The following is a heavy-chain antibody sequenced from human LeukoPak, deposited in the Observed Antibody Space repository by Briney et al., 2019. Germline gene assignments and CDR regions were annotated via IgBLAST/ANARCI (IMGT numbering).Heavy chain of an antibody. CDR3: ARGSKVLVAATYD. CDR2: IIPIFGTA. J-gene: IGHJ4*02. CDR1: GGTFSSYA. D-gene: IGHD2-15*01. Sequence: ASVKVSCKASGGTFSSYAISWVQQAPGQGLEWMGGIIPIFGTANYAQKFQGRVTITTDGSTSTAYMELSSLRSEDTAVYYCARGSKVLVAATYDWGQGTLVTVSS. V-gene: IGHV1-69*05.